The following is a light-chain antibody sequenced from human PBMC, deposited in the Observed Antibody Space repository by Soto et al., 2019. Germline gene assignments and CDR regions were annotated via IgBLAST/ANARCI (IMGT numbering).Light chain of an antibody. Sequence: QSVLTQPASVSGSPGQSITISCTGASSDIGDYNYVSWYQQHPGKAPKLMISEVTNRPSGVSSRFSGSKSGNPASLTISGLQTDDEADYYCISFNRTDSPYVFGTGTKDTVL. CDR3: ISFNRTDSPYV. V-gene: IGLV2-14*01. CDR1: SSDIGDYNY. J-gene: IGLJ1*01. CDR2: EVT.